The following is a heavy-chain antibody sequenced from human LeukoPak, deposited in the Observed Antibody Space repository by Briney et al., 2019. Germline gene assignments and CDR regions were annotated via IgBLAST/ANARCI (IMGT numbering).Heavy chain of an antibody. V-gene: IGHV1-46*01. Sequence: GASVKVSCKASGYTFTGYYMHWVRQAPGQGLEWMGIINPSGGSTSYAQKFQGRVTMTRDTSTSTVYMELSSLRSEDTAVYYCARATWIQLSNTNNWFDPWGQGTLVTVSS. J-gene: IGHJ5*02. CDR2: INPSGGST. D-gene: IGHD5-18*01. CDR1: GYTFTGYY. CDR3: ARATWIQLSNTNNWFDP.